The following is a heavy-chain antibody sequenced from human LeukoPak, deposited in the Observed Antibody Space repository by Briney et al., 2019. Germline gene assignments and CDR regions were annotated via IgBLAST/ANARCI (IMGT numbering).Heavy chain of an antibody. CDR3: ARVRLSGSGSYYSDN. D-gene: IGHD3-10*01. CDR2: IWYDGSNK. CDR1: GFTFSSSG. V-gene: IGHV3-33*01. J-gene: IGHJ4*02. Sequence: GGSLRLSCAASGFTFSSSGMNWVRQAPGKGLEWVALIWYDGSNKYYADSVKGRFTISRDNSKNTLYLQVNSLRAEDTAMYYCARVRLSGSGSYYSDNWGQGTLVTVSS.